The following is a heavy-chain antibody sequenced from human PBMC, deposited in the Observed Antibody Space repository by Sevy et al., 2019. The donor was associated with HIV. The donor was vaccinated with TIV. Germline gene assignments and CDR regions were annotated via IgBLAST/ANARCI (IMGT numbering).Heavy chain of an antibody. V-gene: IGHV4-59*01. CDR3: ARATPDLYYGMDV. CDR2: IYYTKTT. Sequence: SETLSLTCTVSGGSISGYYRTWIRQPPGEGLEWIGYIYYTKTTNYNPSLKSRVTISEDTSKNQFSLKLTSVTAADTAIYYCARATPDLYYGMDVWGQGTTVTVSS. CDR1: GGSISGYY. J-gene: IGHJ6*02.